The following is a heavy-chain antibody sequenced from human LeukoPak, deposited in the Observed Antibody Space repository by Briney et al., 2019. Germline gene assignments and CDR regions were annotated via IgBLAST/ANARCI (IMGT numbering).Heavy chain of an antibody. J-gene: IGHJ3*02. CDR1: GFTVSSSY. D-gene: IGHD6-6*01. Sequence: AGGSLRLSGAASGFTVSSSYMSWVRQAPGKGLEWVSVIYSGGTTYYADSVKGRFTISRDNSKNMLYLEMNSLRAEDTAVYYCARDRPPASIWGQGTMVTVSS. V-gene: IGHV3-66*01. CDR2: IYSGGTT. CDR3: ARDRPPASI.